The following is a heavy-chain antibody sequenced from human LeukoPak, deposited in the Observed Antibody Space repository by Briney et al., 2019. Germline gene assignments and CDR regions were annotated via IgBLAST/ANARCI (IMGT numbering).Heavy chain of an antibody. Sequence: GESLKISCKGSGYSFTSYWIGWVRQMPGKGLEWMGIIYPGDSDTRHSPSFQGQVTISADKSISTAYLQWSSLKASDTAMYYCARSSIVGARTPDDYFDYWGQGTLVTVSS. CDR1: GYSFTSYW. CDR2: IYPGDSDT. V-gene: IGHV5-51*01. CDR3: ARSSIVGARTPDDYFDY. D-gene: IGHD1-26*01. J-gene: IGHJ4*02.